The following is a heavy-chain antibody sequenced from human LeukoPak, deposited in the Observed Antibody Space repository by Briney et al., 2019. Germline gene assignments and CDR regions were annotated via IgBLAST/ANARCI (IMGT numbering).Heavy chain of an antibody. D-gene: IGHD6-6*01. Sequence: ASVKVSCKASGYTFTGSYMHWVRQAPGQGLEWMGWIYPSSGGTNYAQKFQGRVTMTRDTSISTAYMELSSLRSDDTAVYYCARSNMATRRGDNWFDPWGQGTLVTVSS. V-gene: IGHV1-2*02. J-gene: IGHJ5*02. CDR1: GYTFTGSY. CDR3: ARSNMATRRGDNWFDP. CDR2: IYPSSGGT.